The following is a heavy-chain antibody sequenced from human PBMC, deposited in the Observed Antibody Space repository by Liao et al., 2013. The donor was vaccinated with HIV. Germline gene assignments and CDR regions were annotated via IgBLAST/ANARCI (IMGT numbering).Heavy chain of an antibody. V-gene: IGHV4-34*01. CDR2: INHSGNT. CDR1: GGSFSDYS. D-gene: IGHD1-26*01. Sequence: QVLLQQWGAGLLKPSETLSLTCAVYGGSFSDYSWTWIRQPPGKGLEWIGEINHSGNTNYNPSLKSRVTISVDTSKNQFSLKLSSVTAADTAVYYCARWGYTGSYDEFFQHWGQGALVTGLL. CDR3: ARWGYTGSYDEFFQH. J-gene: IGHJ1*01.